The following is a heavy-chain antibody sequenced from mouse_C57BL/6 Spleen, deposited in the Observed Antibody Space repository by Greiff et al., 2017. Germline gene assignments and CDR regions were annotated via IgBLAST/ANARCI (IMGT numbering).Heavy chain of an antibody. CDR2: INPNNGGT. J-gene: IGHJ1*03. V-gene: IGHV1-18*01. CDR3: ARLYDGYWYFDV. D-gene: IGHD2-3*01. CDR1: GYTFTDYN. Sequence: VQLQQSGPELVKPGASVKIPCKASGYTFTDYNMDWVKQSHGKSLEWIGDINPNNGGTIYNQKFKGKATLTVDKSSSTAYMELRSLTSEDTAVYYCARLYDGYWYFDVWGTGTTVTVSS.